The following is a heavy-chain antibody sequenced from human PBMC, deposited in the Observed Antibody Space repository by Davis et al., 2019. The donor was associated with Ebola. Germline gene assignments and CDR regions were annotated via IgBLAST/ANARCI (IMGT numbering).Heavy chain of an antibody. V-gene: IGHV3-23*01. CDR3: ARVAAAGNGLDV. J-gene: IGHJ6*04. CDR2: ISGSGGST. CDR1: VITFSSYA. Sequence: GESLKISCADSVITFSSYAMTWVRQAPGKGLEWVSAISGSGGSTYYADSVKGRFTISRDNSKKTMYLQMNSLRAEDTAVYYCARVAAAGNGLDVWGKGTTVTVSS. D-gene: IGHD6-13*01.